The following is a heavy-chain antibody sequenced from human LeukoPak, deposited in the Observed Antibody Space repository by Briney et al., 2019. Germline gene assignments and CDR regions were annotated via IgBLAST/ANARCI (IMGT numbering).Heavy chain of an antibody. CDR1: GGTFSSYA. CDR2: IIPILGIA. D-gene: IGHD4-23*01. CDR3: ARAPWGTVVPFDY. Sequence: ASVTVSCKASGGTFSSYAISWVRQAPGQGLEWMGRIIPILGIANYAQKFQGRVTITADKSTSTAYMELSSLRSEDTAVYYCARAPWGTVVPFDYWGQGTLVTVSS. J-gene: IGHJ4*02. V-gene: IGHV1-69*04.